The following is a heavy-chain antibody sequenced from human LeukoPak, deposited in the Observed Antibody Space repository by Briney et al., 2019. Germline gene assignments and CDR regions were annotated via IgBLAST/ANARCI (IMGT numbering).Heavy chain of an antibody. V-gene: IGHV5-51*01. CDR1: GYSFTSYW. J-gene: IGHJ6*02. CDR2: IYPGDSDT. CDR3: ARLASYYGSGSPSDYYDYGMDV. D-gene: IGHD3-10*01. Sequence: GESLKISCKGSGYSFTSYWIGWVRQMPGKGLEWMGIIYPGDSDTRYSPSFQGQVTISADKSISTAYLQWSSLKASDTAMYYCARLASYYGSGSPSDYYDYGMDVWGQGTTVTASS.